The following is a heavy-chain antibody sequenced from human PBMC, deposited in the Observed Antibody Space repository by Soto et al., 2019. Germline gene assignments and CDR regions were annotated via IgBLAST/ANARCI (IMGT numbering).Heavy chain of an antibody. D-gene: IGHD6-13*01. V-gene: IGHV5-51*01. CDR1: GYSFTSYW. CDR3: ASQGMPAAEAFDV. J-gene: IGHJ3*01. CDR2: IYPGDSDT. Sequence: GESLKSSCTGSGYSFTSYWIGWVRQMPGKGLEWMGIIYPGDSDTRYSPSYEGQVTISADKSNSTAYLRWRSLKASDTAMYYCASQGMPAAEAFDVWGQGTMVTVSS.